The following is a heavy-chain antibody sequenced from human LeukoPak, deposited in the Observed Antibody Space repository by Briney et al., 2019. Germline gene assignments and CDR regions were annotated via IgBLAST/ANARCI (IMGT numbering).Heavy chain of an antibody. J-gene: IGHJ4*02. Sequence: PGGSLRLSCAASGFTFSSHSMNWVRQAPGKGLEWVSSISSSSSYIYYADSVKGRFTISRDNAKNSLYLQMNSLRAEDTAVYYCARGLGWELPTAYWGQGTLVTVSS. D-gene: IGHD1-26*01. CDR2: ISSSSSYI. CDR3: ARGLGWELPTAY. V-gene: IGHV3-21*01. CDR1: GFTFSSHS.